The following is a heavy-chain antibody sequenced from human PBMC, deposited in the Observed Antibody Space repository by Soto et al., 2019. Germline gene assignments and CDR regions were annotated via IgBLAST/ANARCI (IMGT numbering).Heavy chain of an antibody. V-gene: IGHV3-23*01. CDR1: GFTFSSYA. D-gene: IGHD3-22*01. CDR2: ISGSGGST. Sequence: GGSLRLSCAASGFTFSSYAMSWVRQAPGKGLEWVSAISGSGGSTYYADSVKGRFTISRDNSKNTLYLQMNSLRAEDTAVYYCAKGPLYYDSSGPAPTWGQGTLVTVYS. CDR3: AKGPLYYDSSGPAPT. J-gene: IGHJ5*02.